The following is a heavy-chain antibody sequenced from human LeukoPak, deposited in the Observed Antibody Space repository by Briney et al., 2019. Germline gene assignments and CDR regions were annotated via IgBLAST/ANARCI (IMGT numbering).Heavy chain of an antibody. Sequence: SVKVSCKASGYTFTSYAISWVRQAPGQGLEWMGGIIPIFGTANYAQKFQGRVTITADESTSTAYMELSSLRSEDTAVYYCARDVVEDSSEGNWGQGTLVTVSS. CDR3: ARDVVEDSSEGN. D-gene: IGHD6-19*01. CDR1: GYTFTSYA. CDR2: IIPIFGTA. V-gene: IGHV1-69*13. J-gene: IGHJ4*02.